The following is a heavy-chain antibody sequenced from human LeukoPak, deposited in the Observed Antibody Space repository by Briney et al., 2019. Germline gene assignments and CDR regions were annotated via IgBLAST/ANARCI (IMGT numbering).Heavy chain of an antibody. CDR3: TTDLGTYYHGSQRLIPIDY. D-gene: IGHD3-10*01. CDR1: GFTFTNAW. V-gene: IGHV3-15*01. J-gene: IGHJ4*02. Sequence: GGSLRLSCVDSGFTFTNAWMSWVRQAPGKGLEWIGRIKSKTDGETTNYAEPVRGRFTIPRDDSKSAGYLQMNSLKIEDTAVYYCTTDLGTYYHGSQRLIPIDYWGQGTLVTVSS. CDR2: IKSKTDGETT.